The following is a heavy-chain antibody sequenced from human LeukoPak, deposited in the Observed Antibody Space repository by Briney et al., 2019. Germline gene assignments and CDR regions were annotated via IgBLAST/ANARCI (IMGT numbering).Heavy chain of an antibody. Sequence: SGGSLRLSCAAPGFTFSSYSMNWVRQAPGKGLEWVSYISSISGTINYADSVKGRFTISGDNARNSLFLQMNSLRAEDTAVYYCARDHNYAFDYWGQGTLVTVSS. CDR2: ISSISGTI. CDR3: ARDHNYAFDY. CDR1: GFTFSSYS. J-gene: IGHJ4*02. D-gene: IGHD5-18*01. V-gene: IGHV3-48*01.